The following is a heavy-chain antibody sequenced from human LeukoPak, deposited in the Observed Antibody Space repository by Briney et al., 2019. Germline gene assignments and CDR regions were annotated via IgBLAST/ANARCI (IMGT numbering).Heavy chain of an antibody. CDR3: TRGLAGDYYGSGSYTVDY. CDR2: ISSSGSTI. CDR1: GFTFSDYY. D-gene: IGHD3-10*01. J-gene: IGHJ4*02. Sequence: GGTLRLSCAASGFTFSDYYMSWIRLAPGQGLEWVSFISSSGSTIYYADSVKGRFTISRANAKNSLYLQMHSLRAEDTAVYYCTRGLAGDYYGSGSYTVDYWGQGTLVTVSS. V-gene: IGHV3-11*01.